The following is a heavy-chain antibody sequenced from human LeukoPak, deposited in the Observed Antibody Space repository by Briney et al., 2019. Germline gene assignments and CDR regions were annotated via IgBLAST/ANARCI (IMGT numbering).Heavy chain of an antibody. CDR2: IYSGGST. V-gene: IGHV3-66*02. D-gene: IGHD3-3*01. CDR3: ARDAGYYDFWGGGFDP. Sequence: PGGSLRLSCAASGFTVSSNYMSWVRQAPGKGLEWVSVIYSGGSTYYADSVKGRFTISRDNSKNTLYLQMNSLRAEDTAVYYCARDAGYYDFWGGGFDPWGQGTLVTVSS. J-gene: IGHJ5*02. CDR1: GFTVSSNY.